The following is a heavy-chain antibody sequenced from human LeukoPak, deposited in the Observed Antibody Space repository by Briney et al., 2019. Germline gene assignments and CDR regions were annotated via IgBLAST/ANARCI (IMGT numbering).Heavy chain of an antibody. CDR3: AKDRGY. CDR1: GFTFSSFP. J-gene: IGHJ4*02. CDR2: ISASGGSA. Sequence: GGSLRLSCAASGFTFSSFPMSCVRHAPGKGLEWVSAISASGGSAYYADSVKGRFTISRDNSKNTLYLQMNSLRVEDTAVYYCAKDRGYWGQGTLVAVSS. V-gene: IGHV3-23*01.